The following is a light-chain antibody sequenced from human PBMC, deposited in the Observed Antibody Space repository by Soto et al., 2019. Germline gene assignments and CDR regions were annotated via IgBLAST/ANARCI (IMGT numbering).Light chain of an antibody. CDR1: QSISSSN. V-gene: IGKV3-20*01. CDR2: GAS. CDR3: QQYGGSPLFT. J-gene: IGKJ3*01. Sequence: EIVLTQSPGTLSLSPGERATLSCRASQSISSSNLAWYQQKPGQAPRLLIYGASSRATGIPVRFSGSGSETDFTLTITRLEPEDFAVYYCQQYGGSPLFTFGPGTKVDIK.